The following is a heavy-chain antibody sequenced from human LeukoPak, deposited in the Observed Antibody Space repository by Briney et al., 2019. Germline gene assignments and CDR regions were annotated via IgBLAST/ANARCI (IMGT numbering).Heavy chain of an antibody. CDR1: GGSLSRGDYY. CDR2: IYYSGST. Sequence: SQTMSLTCPLSGGSLSRGDYYWSWIRQPPGKGLEWIGYIYYSGSTHYNPSLKSRVTISVDTSKNQFSRRLSSVTAADTAVYYCAILGGQWLDIDYWGQGTLVTVSS. CDR3: AILGGQWLDIDY. V-gene: IGHV4-30-4*01. D-gene: IGHD6-19*01. J-gene: IGHJ4*02.